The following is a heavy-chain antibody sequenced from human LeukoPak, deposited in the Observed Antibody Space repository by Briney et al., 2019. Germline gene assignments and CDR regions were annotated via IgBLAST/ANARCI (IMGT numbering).Heavy chain of an antibody. CDR2: IYYSGST. CDR3: ASSPTRSGPSYYFDY. V-gene: IGHV4-59*08. Sequence: SETLSLTRTVSGGSISSYYWSWIRQSPGQGLEWIGHIYYSGSTNYNPSLKSRVTISVDTSKNQFSLKLSSVTAPDTAVYYCASSPTRSGPSYYFDYWSQGTLVTVSS. D-gene: IGHD2-15*01. CDR1: GGSISSYY. J-gene: IGHJ4*02.